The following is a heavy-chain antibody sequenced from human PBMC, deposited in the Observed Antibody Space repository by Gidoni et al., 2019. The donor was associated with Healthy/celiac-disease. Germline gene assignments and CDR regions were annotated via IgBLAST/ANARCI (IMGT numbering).Heavy chain of an antibody. CDR1: GFTSSSYS. Sequence: EVQLVESGGGLVQPGGSLRLSCATSGFTSSSYSMNWVRQAPGKGLEWVSSISSSSSYIYYADSVKGRFTISRDNAKNSLYLQMNSLRAEDTAVYYCARDDLPTGAYFDYWGQGTLVTVSS. J-gene: IGHJ4*02. D-gene: IGHD3-10*01. CDR3: ARDDLPTGAYFDY. CDR2: ISSSSSYI. V-gene: IGHV3-21*01.